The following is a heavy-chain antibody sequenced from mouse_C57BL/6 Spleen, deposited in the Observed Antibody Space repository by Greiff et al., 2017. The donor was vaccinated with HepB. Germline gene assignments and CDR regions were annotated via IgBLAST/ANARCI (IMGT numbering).Heavy chain of an antibody. Sequence: EVKVEESGPGMVKPSQSLSLTCTVTGYSITSGYDWHWIRHFPGNKLEWMGYISYSGSTNYNPSLKSRISITHDTSKNHFFLKLNSVTTEDTATYYCARDYYGSGYFDVWGTGTTVTVSS. CDR1: GYSITSGYD. D-gene: IGHD1-1*01. CDR2: ISYSGST. J-gene: IGHJ1*03. CDR3: ARDYYGSGYFDV. V-gene: IGHV3-1*01.